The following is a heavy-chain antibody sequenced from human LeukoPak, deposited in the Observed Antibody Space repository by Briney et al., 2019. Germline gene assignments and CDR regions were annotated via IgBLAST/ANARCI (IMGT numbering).Heavy chain of an antibody. D-gene: IGHD3-10*01. J-gene: IGHJ3*02. CDR3: ARGPLWFGEDAFDI. Sequence: GGSLRLPCAASGFTFSSYSMNWVRQAPGKGLEWVSNISSTRTTIYYADSVKGRFTISRDNAKNSLYLQMNSLRAEDTAVYYCARGPLWFGEDAFDIWGQGTMVTVSS. CDR2: ISSTRTTI. CDR1: GFTFSSYS. V-gene: IGHV3-48*01.